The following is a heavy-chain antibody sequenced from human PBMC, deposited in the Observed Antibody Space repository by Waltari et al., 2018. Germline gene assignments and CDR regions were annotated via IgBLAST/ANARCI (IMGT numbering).Heavy chain of an antibody. V-gene: IGHV4-61*01. CDR1: GGSVSSGSSY. D-gene: IGHD5-12*01. J-gene: IGHJ4*02. CDR3: AREGDSGYDFGY. Sequence: QVQLQESVSGLVKPWETLSLTCTVSGGSVSSGSSYWSWNWQPPGKGLEWIGYIYYSGSTNYNPSLNSRVTISVDTSKNQFSLKLSSVTAADTAVYYCAREGDSGYDFGYWGQGTLVTVSS. CDR2: IYYSGST.